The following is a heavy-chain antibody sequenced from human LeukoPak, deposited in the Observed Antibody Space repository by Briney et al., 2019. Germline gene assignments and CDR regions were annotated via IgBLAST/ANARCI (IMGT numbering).Heavy chain of an antibody. V-gene: IGHV4-59*01. J-gene: IGHJ4*02. D-gene: IGHD3-22*01. CDR3: ARVSLDFYDRSGYYYFDY. CDR1: GGSMNTYY. CDR2: IYYSGST. Sequence: PSETLSLTCTVTGGSMNTYYWSWIRQPPGKGLEWIGYIYYSGSTSYSSSLKSRVTMSVDTSKNQFSLNLRSVTAADTAVYYCARVSLDFYDRSGYYYFDYWGQGTLATVSS.